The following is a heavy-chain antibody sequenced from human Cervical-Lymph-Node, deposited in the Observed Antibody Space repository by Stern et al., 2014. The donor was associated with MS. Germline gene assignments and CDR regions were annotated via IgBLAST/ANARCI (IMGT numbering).Heavy chain of an antibody. CDR1: GYIFTDIY. CDR2: INPKGGGT. J-gene: IGHJ5*02. D-gene: IGHD6-6*01. Sequence: QVQLVQSGAEVEKPGASVKVSCKASGYIFTDIYLPWVRRAPGQGLDGLGRINPKGGGTSYAQSFQGRVTLTRDTSITTAYMDLSRLTSDDTAVYYCTRALRIADRPSPGGHWFDPWGQGTLVIVSS. V-gene: IGHV1-2*02. CDR3: TRALRIADRPSPGGHWFDP.